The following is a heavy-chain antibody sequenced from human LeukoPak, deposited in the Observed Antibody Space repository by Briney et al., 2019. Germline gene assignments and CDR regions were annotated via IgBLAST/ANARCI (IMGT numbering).Heavy chain of an antibody. CDR3: ARGYYYDSSTYPGDY. CDR2: INWNGGST. CDR1: GFTFDDYF. D-gene: IGHD3-22*01. J-gene: IGHJ4*02. V-gene: IGHV3-20*04. Sequence: GGSLRLSCAASGFTFDDYFMSWVRQAPAKGLEWVSGINWNGGSTGYADSVKGRFTISRDNAKNSLYLQMNSLRAEDTALYYCARGYYYDSSTYPGDYWGQGTLVTVSS.